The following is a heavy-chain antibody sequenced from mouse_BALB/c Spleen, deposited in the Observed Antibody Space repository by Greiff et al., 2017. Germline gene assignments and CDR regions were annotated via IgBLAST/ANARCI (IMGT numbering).Heavy chain of an antibody. CDR2: INSNGGST. CDR1: GFTFSSYG. V-gene: IGHV5-6-3*01. Sequence: DVKLVESGGGLVQPGGSLKLSCAASGFTFSSYGMSWVRQTPDKRLELVATINSNGGSTYYPDSVKGRFTISRDNAKNTLYLQMSSLKSEDTAMYYCASVDSSGPFAYWGQGTLVTVSA. CDR3: ASVDSSGPFAY. J-gene: IGHJ3*01. D-gene: IGHD3-2*01.